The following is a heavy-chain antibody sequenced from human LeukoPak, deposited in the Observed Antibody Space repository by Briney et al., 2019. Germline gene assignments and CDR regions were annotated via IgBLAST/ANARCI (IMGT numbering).Heavy chain of an antibody. Sequence: SETLSLTCTVSGGSISSYYWSWIRQPPGKGLEWIGYIYYSGSTYYNPSLKSRVTISVDTSKNQFSLKLSSVTAADTAVYYCARDHRYSSGYYFLFDYWGQGTLVTVSS. CDR1: GGSISSYY. D-gene: IGHD3-22*01. J-gene: IGHJ4*02. V-gene: IGHV4-59*12. CDR2: IYYSGST. CDR3: ARDHRYSSGYYFLFDY.